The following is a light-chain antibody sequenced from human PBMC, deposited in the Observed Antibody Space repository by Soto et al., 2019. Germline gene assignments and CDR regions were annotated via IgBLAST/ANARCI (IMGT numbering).Light chain of an antibody. Sequence: EIVMTQSPATLSVSPGERVTLSRRASQSVNSNMAWYQQKPGQVPRVLIYGASTRATGIPARFSGSGSGTEFTLTITNLQPEDFAVYHCQQYDNWPPWTFGQGTKVEIK. CDR1: QSVNSN. CDR3: QQYDNWPPWT. J-gene: IGKJ1*01. CDR2: GAS. V-gene: IGKV3-15*01.